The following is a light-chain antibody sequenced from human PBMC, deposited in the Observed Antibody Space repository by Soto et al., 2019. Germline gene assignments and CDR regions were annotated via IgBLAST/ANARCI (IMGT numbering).Light chain of an antibody. Sequence: EVVMTQSPATLSVSPGEGVTLSCRASQSVSNNYLAWYQQKPGQAPRLLIYGASNRATGIPDRFSGSGSGTDFTLTISRLEPEDFAVYYCQQYGSSPITFGQGTRLEIK. CDR3: QQYGSSPIT. J-gene: IGKJ5*01. V-gene: IGKV3-20*01. CDR1: QSVSNNY. CDR2: GAS.